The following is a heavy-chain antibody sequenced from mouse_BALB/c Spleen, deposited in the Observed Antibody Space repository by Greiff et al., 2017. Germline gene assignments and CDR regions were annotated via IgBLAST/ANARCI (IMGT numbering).Heavy chain of an antibody. D-gene: IGHD2-14*01. V-gene: IGHV5-4*02. CDR1: GFTFSDYY. Sequence: EVMLVESGGGLVKPGGSMKLSCAASGFTFSDYYMYWVRQTPEKRLEWVATISDGGSYTYYPDSVKGRFTISRDNAKNNLYLQMSSLKSEDTAMYYCARESPRGYYRYGVDYWGQGTSVTVSS. J-gene: IGHJ4*01. CDR3: ARESPRGYYRYGVDY. CDR2: ISDGGSYT.